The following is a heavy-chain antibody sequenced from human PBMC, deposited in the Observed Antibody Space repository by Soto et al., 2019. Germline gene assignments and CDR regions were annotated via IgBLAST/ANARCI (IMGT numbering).Heavy chain of an antibody. CDR1: GFTFSSYA. V-gene: IGHV3-23*01. CDR3: AKVRDYCSGGSCYGSYYYYGMDV. CDR2: ISGGGGST. J-gene: IGHJ6*02. Sequence: PGGSLRLSCAASGFTFSSYAVTWVRQAPGKGLEWVSGISGGGGSTYYADSVKGRFTISRENSKNTLYLQMNSLRAEDTAVYYCAKVRDYCSGGSCYGSYYYYGMDVWGQGTTVTVSS. D-gene: IGHD2-15*01.